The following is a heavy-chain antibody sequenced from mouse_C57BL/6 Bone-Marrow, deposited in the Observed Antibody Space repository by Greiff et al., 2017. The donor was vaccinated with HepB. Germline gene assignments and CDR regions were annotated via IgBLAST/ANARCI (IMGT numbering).Heavy chain of an antibody. V-gene: IGHV2-9*01. CDR1: GFSLTSYG. CDR3: AKRGHDGYYWFAY. Sequence: VNVVESGPGLVAPSQSLSITCTVSGFSLTSYGVDWVRQPPGKGLEWLGVIWGGGSTNYNSALMSRLSISKDNSKSQVFLKMNSLQTDDTAMYYCAKRGHDGYYWFAYWGQGTLVTVSA. J-gene: IGHJ3*01. CDR2: IWGGGST. D-gene: IGHD2-3*01.